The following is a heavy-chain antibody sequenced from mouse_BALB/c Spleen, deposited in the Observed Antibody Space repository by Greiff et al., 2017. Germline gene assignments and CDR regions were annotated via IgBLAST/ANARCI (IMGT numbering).Heavy chain of an antibody. Sequence: EVKLMESGGGLVRPGGSLKLSCAASGFTFSSYTMSWVRQTPEKRLEWVATISSGGSYTYYPDSVKGRFTISRDNAKNTLYLQMSSLKSEDTAMYYCTRGGYDALFDYWGQGTTLTVSS. D-gene: IGHD2-14*01. V-gene: IGHV5-6-4*01. CDR1: GFTFSSYT. CDR2: ISSGGSYT. CDR3: TRGGYDALFDY. J-gene: IGHJ2*01.